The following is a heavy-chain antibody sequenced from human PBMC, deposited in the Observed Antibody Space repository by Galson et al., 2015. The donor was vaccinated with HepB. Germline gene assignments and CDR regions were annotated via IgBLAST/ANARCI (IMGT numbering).Heavy chain of an antibody. D-gene: IGHD4-11*01. V-gene: IGHV3-74*01. CDR2: VNSDGTTT. CDR3: VRGIDSDSGAWS. J-gene: IGHJ5*02. CDR1: GFTFRSYW. Sequence: SLRLSCAASGFTFRSYWMHWVRQSPGKGLVWVSRVNSDGTTTNYTESVKGRSTISRDNAKNTLYLQMNSLRADDTAVYYCVRGIDSDSGAWSWGQGTLVTVSS.